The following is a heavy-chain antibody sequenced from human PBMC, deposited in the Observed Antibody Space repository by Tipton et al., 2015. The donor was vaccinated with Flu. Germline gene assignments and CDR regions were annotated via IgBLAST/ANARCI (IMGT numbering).Heavy chain of an antibody. D-gene: IGHD3-3*01. Sequence: TLSLTCTVSGGSISSYYWSWIRQPPGKGLEWIAYIYYSGSTNYNPSLKSRVTISVDRSKNQFSLKLSSVTAADTAVYYCARSATNDFWRGSRRGGGFDIWGQGTKVSVSS. J-gene: IGHJ3*02. CDR2: IYYSGST. V-gene: IGHV4-59*01. CDR1: GGSISSYY. CDR3: ARSATNDFWRGSRRGGGFDI.